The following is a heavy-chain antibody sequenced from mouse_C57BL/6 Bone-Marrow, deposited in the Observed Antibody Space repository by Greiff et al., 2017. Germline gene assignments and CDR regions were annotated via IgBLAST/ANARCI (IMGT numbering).Heavy chain of an antibody. V-gene: IGHV1-55*01. J-gene: IGHJ2*01. CDR2: IYPGSGST. Sequence: QVQLQQPGAELVKPGASVKMSCKASGYTFTSYWITWVKQRPGQGLEWIGDIYPGSGSTNYNEKFKSKATLTVDTSSSTAYMQLSSLTSEDSAVYYCARDSNYPYYLGYWGQGTTLTVSS. D-gene: IGHD2-5*01. CDR3: ARDSNYPYYLGY. CDR1: GYTFTSYW.